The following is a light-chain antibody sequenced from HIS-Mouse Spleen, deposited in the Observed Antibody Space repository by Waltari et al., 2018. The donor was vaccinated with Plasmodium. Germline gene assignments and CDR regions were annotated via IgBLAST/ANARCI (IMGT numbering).Light chain of an antibody. CDR2: GAS. CDR1: QSVSSN. Sequence: IVMTQSPATLSVSPGERATLSCRANQSVSSNLAWYQQKPGQAPRLLIYGASTRATGIPARFSGSGSGTEFTLTISSLQSEDFAVYYCQQYNNWSFTFGPGTKVDIK. CDR3: QQYNNWSFT. J-gene: IGKJ3*01. V-gene: IGKV3-15*01.